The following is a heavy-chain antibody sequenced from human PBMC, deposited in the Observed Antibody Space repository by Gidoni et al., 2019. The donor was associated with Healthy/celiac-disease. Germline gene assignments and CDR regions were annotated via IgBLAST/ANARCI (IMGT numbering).Heavy chain of an antibody. J-gene: IGHJ4*02. CDR2: INHSGST. Sequence: QVQLQQWGAGLLKPSATLSLTCAVYGGSFSGYYWSWIRQPPGKGLEWIGEINHSGSTNYNPSLKSRVTISVDTSKNQFSLKLSSVTAADTAVYYCARSTGSTMVRGVIRGYFDYWGQGTLVTVSS. V-gene: IGHV4-34*01. CDR3: ARSTGSTMVRGVIRGYFDY. D-gene: IGHD3-10*01. CDR1: GGSFSGYY.